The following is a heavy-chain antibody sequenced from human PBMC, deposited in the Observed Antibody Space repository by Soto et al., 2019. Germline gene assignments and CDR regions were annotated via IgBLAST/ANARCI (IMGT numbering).Heavy chain of an antibody. J-gene: IGHJ5*02. D-gene: IGHD6-6*01. CDR2: INAHSGGT. Sequence: ASVKVSCKASGFSFTGYYIHWLRQAPGQGLEWMGWINAHSGGTEYAQKFQGRVTLTRDTSIATAYLTLTSLASDDTALYYCAKDLTRQLAYWLDPWGQGTKVTVSS. CDR3: AKDLTRQLAYWLDP. CDR1: GFSFTGYY. V-gene: IGHV1-2*02.